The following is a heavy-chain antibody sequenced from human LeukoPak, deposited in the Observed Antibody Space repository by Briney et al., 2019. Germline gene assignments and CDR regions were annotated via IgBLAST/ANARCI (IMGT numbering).Heavy chain of an antibody. Sequence: ASVKVSCKASGYTFTGYYMHWVRQAPGQGLEWMGRINPNSGGTNYAQKFQGRVTMTRDTSISTAYMELSRLRSDDTAVYYCARDQYYYDSRGYYYLYYFDYWGQGTLVTVSS. D-gene: IGHD3-22*01. J-gene: IGHJ4*02. V-gene: IGHV1-2*06. CDR2: INPNSGGT. CDR1: GYTFTGYY. CDR3: ARDQYYYDSRGYYYLYYFDY.